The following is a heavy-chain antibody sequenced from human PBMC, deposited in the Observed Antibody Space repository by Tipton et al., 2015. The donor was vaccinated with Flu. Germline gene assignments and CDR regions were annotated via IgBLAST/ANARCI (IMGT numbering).Heavy chain of an antibody. D-gene: IGHD4/OR15-4a*01. CDR1: GFIFSTYG. V-gene: IGHV3-30*02. CDR2: IRYDGSHK. CDR3: ARVGEDFLGARAFDI. J-gene: IGHJ3*02. Sequence: QLVQSGGGVVQPGGSLRLSCAASGFIFSTYGMHWVRQAPGKGPEWVSFIRYDGSHKYYTDSVKGRFTISRDNSENTLYLQMNSLTAEDTALYYCARVGEDFLGARAFDIWGQGTMVTVSS.